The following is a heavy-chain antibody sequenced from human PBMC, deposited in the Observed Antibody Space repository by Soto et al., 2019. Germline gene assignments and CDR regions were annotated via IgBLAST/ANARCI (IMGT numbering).Heavy chain of an antibody. V-gene: IGHV3-23*01. D-gene: IGHD3-10*01. Sequence: GGSLRLSCGASGFTFRSYAMSWVRQAPGKGLEWVSAISGSGGSTYYADSVKGRFTISRDNSKNTLYLQMNSLRAEDTAVYYCAKSSYYGSGSLPVWGQGTTVTSP. J-gene: IGHJ6*02. CDR1: GFTFRSYA. CDR2: ISGSGGST. CDR3: AKSSYYGSGSLPV.